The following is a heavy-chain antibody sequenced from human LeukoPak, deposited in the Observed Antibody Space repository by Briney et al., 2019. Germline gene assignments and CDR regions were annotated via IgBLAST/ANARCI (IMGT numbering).Heavy chain of an antibody. J-gene: IGHJ6*03. V-gene: IGHV3-21*01. CDR3: ARVSWSMVRGVSDYYYMDV. CDR2: ISSSSSYI. D-gene: IGHD3-10*01. Sequence: GGSLRLSCAASGFTFSSYSMNWVRQAPGKGLEWVSSISSSSSYIYYADSVKGRFTISRDNAKNSLYLQMNSLRAEDTAVYYCARVSWSMVRGVSDYYYMDVWGKGTTVTVSS. CDR1: GFTFSSYS.